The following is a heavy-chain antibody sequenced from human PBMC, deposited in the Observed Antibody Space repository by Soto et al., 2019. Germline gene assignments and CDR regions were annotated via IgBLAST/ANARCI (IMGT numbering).Heavy chain of an antibody. CDR2: ISGSGANT. CDR1: GFSISSDA. CDR3: AKRQSGNFGPFDS. V-gene: IGHV3-23*01. Sequence: PGGSLRLSCAASGFSISSDAMSWVRQAPGKGLEWVSGISGSGANTNYADSVKGRFAVSIDNSKNTLYLQMSSLRAEDTAVYYCAKRQSGNFGPFDSWGQRTLVTVSS. J-gene: IGHJ4*02. D-gene: IGHD2-21*02.